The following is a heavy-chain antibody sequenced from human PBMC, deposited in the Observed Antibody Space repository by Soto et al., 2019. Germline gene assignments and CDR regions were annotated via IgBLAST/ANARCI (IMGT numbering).Heavy chain of an antibody. J-gene: IGHJ4*02. Sequence: SERLXLTCSFSFVSITMYYLNLIRQPAGKGLEWIGRTFNRGSASYNPSLKSRVTVSIDTSENQFSLKLTSVTAEDTAVSYYARDTGYNYSERLDYWGPGPLVTVSS. CDR1: FVSITMYY. D-gene: IGHD1-26*01. CDR2: TFNRGSA. V-gene: IGHV4-4*07. CDR3: ARDTGYNYSERLDY.